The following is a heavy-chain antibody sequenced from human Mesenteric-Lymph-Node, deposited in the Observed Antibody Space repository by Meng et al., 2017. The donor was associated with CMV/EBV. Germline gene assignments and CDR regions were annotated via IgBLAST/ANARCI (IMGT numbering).Heavy chain of an antibody. CDR2: ISSSDSTI. CDR3: ARGNYYGMDV. CDR1: GFTFSSYS. Sequence: GGSLRLSCAASGFTFSSYSMNWVRQAPGKGLEWVSYISSSDSTIYYADSVKGRFTISRDNAKNSLYLQMNSLSAEDTAVYYCARGNYYGMDVWGQGTTVTVSS. V-gene: IGHV3-48*04. J-gene: IGHJ6*02.